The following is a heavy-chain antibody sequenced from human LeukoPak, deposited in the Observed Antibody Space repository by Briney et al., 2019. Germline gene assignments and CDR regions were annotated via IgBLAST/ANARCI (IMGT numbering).Heavy chain of an antibody. CDR3: ARGVGRTGDRTKPLFDY. Sequence: SETLSLTCTVSGGSISSGGCYWTWIRQHPGKGLEWIGYIYDSGGTNYNPSLKSRAIISVDTSKNQFSLNLSSVTAADTAVYYCARGVGRTGDRTKPLFDYWGQGTLVPVSS. V-gene: IGHV4-31*03. CDR2: IYDSGGT. D-gene: IGHD7-27*01. CDR1: GGSISSGGCY. J-gene: IGHJ4*02.